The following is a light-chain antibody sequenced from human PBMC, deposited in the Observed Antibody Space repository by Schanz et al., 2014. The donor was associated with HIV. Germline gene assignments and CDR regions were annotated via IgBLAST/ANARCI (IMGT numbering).Light chain of an antibody. Sequence: DIQMTQSPSTLSASVGDRVTITCRASQSISSWLAWYQQKPGKAPKLLIYKASSLESGVPSRFSGSGSGTEFTLTISSLEPEDFAVYYCQYFGNSGGTFGGGTKVEIK. J-gene: IGKJ4*01. CDR3: QYFGNSGGT. CDR2: KAS. CDR1: QSISSW. V-gene: IGKV1-5*03.